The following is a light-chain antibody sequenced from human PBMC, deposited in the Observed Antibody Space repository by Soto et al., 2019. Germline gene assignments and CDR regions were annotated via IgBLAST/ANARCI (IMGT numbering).Light chain of an antibody. Sequence: DIQMTQCPSTLSASIGEGVTITCRASECLXTWLDWYEDKPGKAPKFLXAYASSLESGVPSRFSGSGSGTEFTLPISNLQPEYFATYFCQQLLMYPPTFGPGTKVEIK. CDR3: QQLLMYPPT. J-gene: IGKJ3*01. CDR1: ECLXTW. V-gene: IGKV1-5*01. CDR2: YAS.